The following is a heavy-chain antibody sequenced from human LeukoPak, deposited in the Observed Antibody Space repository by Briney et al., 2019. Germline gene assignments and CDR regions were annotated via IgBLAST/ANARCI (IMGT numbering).Heavy chain of an antibody. Sequence: SETLSLTCAVYGGSFSGYYWSWIRQPPGKGLEWIGEINHSGSTNYNPSLKSRVTISVDTSKNQFSLKLSSVTAADTAVYYCAGGSYSYKSYYFDYWGQGTLVTVSS. J-gene: IGHJ4*02. D-gene: IGHD5-18*01. V-gene: IGHV4-34*01. CDR2: INHSGST. CDR1: GGSFSGYY. CDR3: AGGSYSYKSYYFDY.